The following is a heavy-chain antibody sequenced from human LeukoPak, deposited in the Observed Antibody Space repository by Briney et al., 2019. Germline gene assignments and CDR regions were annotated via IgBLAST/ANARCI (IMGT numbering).Heavy chain of an antibody. CDR3: ARDLAVAQNWFDP. CDR1: GYSLTAFY. V-gene: IGHV1-2*02. D-gene: IGHD6-19*01. Sequence: SVKVSCKPSGYSLTAFYIHWVRPAPGQGLEWRGWINPNSGGTSYAQKFQGRVTMTRDTSISTAYMELSRLRSDDTAVYYCARDLAVAQNWFDPWGQGTLVTVSS. CDR2: INPNSGGT. J-gene: IGHJ5*02.